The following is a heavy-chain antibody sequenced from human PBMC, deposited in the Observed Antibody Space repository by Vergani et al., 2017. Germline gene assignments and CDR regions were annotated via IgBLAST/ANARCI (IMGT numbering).Heavy chain of an antibody. D-gene: IGHD6-19*01. CDR3: ARQGSSGWYWGGVYSWYFDL. J-gene: IGHJ2*01. Sequence: QVQLQESGPGLVKPSETLSLTCTVSGGSISSYYWSWIRQPPGKGLEWIGYIYYSGSTNYNPSLKSRVTISVDTSKNQFSLKLCSVTAADTAVYYCARQGSSGWYWGGVYSWYFDLWGRGTLVTVSS. CDR2: IYYSGST. V-gene: IGHV4-59*08. CDR1: GGSISSYY.